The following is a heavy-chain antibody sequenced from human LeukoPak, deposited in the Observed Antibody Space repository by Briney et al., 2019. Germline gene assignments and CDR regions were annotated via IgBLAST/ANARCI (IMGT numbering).Heavy chain of an antibody. CDR2: IVVGGSRA. CDR3: SKDPNGDYIGAFDM. Sequence: GGSLRLSCAASGLTFGNYAMTWFRQTPGKGLEWVSIIVVGGSRAFYADSVKGRFTISRDNSKNTLYLQMNSLRAEDTALYYCSKDPNGDYIGAFDMWGPGTLVTVSS. V-gene: IGHV3-23*01. J-gene: IGHJ3*02. D-gene: IGHD4-17*01. CDR1: GLTFGNYA.